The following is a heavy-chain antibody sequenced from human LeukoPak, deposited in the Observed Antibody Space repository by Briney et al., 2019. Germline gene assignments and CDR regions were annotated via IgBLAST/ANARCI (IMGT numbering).Heavy chain of an antibody. Sequence: GGSLRLSCAASGFTFSSYSMNWVRQAPGKGLEWVSSISSSSSYIYYADSVKGRFTISRDNAKNSLYMQIDSLRAEDTAVYYCARVGYSSGWTFFDYWGQGTLVTVSS. CDR3: ARVGYSSGWTFFDY. J-gene: IGHJ4*02. V-gene: IGHV3-21*01. D-gene: IGHD6-19*01. CDR2: ISSSSSYI. CDR1: GFTFSSYS.